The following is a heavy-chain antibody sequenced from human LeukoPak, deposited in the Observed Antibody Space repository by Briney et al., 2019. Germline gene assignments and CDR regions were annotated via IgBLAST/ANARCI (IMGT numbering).Heavy chain of an antibody. V-gene: IGHV4-4*07. CDR2: MYVSGST. CDR1: GDSISSYY. D-gene: IGHD3-10*01. J-gene: IGHJ5*02. CDR3: ARDMVRGVKAYLSWFDP. Sequence: SETLSLTCTVSGDSISSYYWSWIRQPAGKGLEWIGRMYVSGSTNYDPSLKSRVTMSVDTSKNQFSLKMTSVTAADTAFYYCARDMVRGVKAYLSWFDPWGQGILVTVST.